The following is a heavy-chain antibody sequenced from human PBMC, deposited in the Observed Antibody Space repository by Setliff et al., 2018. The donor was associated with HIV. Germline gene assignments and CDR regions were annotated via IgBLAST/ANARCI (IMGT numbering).Heavy chain of an antibody. V-gene: IGHV4-4*08. CDR2: IYTSGSS. D-gene: IGHD3-9*01. Sequence: SETLSLTCTVSGVSGGSINNYQWSWIRQPPGKGLEWIGYIYTSGSSNYNPSLKSRVTISGDTSKRQFSLKMSSVTAADTAVYYCARGEPVDILTGYFDYWGQATLVTVSS. CDR1: GGSINNYQ. J-gene: IGHJ4*02. CDR3: ARGEPVDILTGYFDY.